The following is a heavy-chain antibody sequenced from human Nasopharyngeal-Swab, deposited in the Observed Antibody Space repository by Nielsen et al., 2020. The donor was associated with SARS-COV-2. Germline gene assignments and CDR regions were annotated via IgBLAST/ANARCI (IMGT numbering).Heavy chain of an antibody. CDR3: ARGDGRTVWRSYSFDS. CDR1: GASFSGYY. V-gene: IGHV4-34*01. J-gene: IGHJ4*02. CDR2: INQRGST. Sequence: SETLSLTCAVYGASFSGYYWIWIRPPPGKGLEWIGEINQRGSTNYYPSLKSRVTMSVDTSKNQFSLRLNSVTAADTAVYFCARGDGRTVWRSYSFDSWGQGTLVTVSS. D-gene: IGHD1-26*01.